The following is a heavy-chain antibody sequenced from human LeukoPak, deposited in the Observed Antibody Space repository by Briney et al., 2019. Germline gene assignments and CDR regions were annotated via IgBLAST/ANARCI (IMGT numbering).Heavy chain of an antibody. V-gene: IGHV3-30*04. D-gene: IGHD4-17*01. CDR2: TSYDGTNK. CDR3: AADYGDYVSPSD. Sequence: PGGSLRLSCAASGFNFRDSAMHWVRQPPGKGLEGVAVTSYDGTNKYYADSVKGRFTISRDNSKNTPYLQMNSQRLEDTGVYYCAADYGDYVSPSDWGQGTLATVSS. CDR1: GFNFRDSA. J-gene: IGHJ4*02.